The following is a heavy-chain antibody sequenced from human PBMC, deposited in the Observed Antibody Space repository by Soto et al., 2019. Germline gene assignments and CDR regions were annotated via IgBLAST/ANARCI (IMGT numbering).Heavy chain of an antibody. CDR2: ISYDGSKK. J-gene: IGHJ5*02. CDR1: GFTFSSYG. CDR3: AKGGIEYSSSSWFDP. D-gene: IGHD6-6*01. V-gene: IGHV3-30*18. Sequence: QVQLVESGGGVVQPGRSLRLSCAASGFTFSSYGMHWVRQAPGKGLEWVAVISYDGSKKYYADSVKGRFTISRDNSKNTLYLQMNSLRAEDTAVYYCAKGGIEYSSSSWFDPWGQGTLVTVSS.